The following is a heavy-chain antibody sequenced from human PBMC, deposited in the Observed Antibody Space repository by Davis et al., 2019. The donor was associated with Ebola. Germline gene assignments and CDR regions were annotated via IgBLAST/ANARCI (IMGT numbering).Heavy chain of an antibody. Sequence: GESLKISCVVSGFTFSNYAMHWVRQAPGKGLEWVAVIWYDGRNEYYADSVKGRFTISRDDSKNTLHLQMNSLRPEDTAVYFCARGSAYGDSMYYYYGMDVWGQGTTVTVSS. CDR1: GFTFSNYA. J-gene: IGHJ6*02. D-gene: IGHD4-17*01. V-gene: IGHV3-30*04. CDR3: ARGSAYGDSMYYYYGMDV. CDR2: IWYDGRNE.